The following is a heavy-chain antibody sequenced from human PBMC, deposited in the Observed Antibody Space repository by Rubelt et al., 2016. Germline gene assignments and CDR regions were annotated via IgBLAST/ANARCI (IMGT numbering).Heavy chain of an antibody. J-gene: IGHJ3*02. V-gene: IGHV3-30*04. D-gene: IGHD4-11*01. CDR1: GFTFSSYA. Sequence: VVQPGRSLRLYCAASGFTFSSYAMHWVRQAPGKGLEWVAVISYDGSNKYYADSVKGRFTISRDNSKNTLYLQMNSLRAEDTAVYYCARGLYSNYVMGIWGQGTMVTVSS. CDR3: ARGLYSNYVMGI. CDR2: ISYDGSNK.